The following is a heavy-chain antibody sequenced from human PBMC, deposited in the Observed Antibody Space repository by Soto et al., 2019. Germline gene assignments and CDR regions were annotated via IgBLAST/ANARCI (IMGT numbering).Heavy chain of an antibody. Sequence: EVRLVASGGGLIQPGGSLRLSCAASGVSIISHYMAWVRQAPGKGLEWISLIYAGGSTFYADSVKGRFTISRDNSKNTLYLQMDSLTAEDTAVYYCASGENGYNKFYFDFWGQGTLVTVSS. D-gene: IGHD5-12*01. J-gene: IGHJ4*02. CDR3: ASGENGYNKFYFDF. CDR1: GVSIISHY. V-gene: IGHV3-53*01. CDR2: IYAGGST.